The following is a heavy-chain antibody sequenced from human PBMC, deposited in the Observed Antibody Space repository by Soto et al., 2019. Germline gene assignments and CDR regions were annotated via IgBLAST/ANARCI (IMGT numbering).Heavy chain of an antibody. J-gene: IGHJ6*02. D-gene: IGHD6-13*01. Sequence: GGSLRLSCAASRYTFKSHGLSWVRQAPGKGLEWVSLIYSGGSTYYADSVKGRFTLSRDNSKNTVYLQMNSLRAEDTAVYYCARAEWGSSYTQYYYALDVWGQGTTVTVSS. CDR2: IYSGGST. CDR3: ARAEWGSSYTQYYYALDV. V-gene: IGHV3-53*01. CDR1: RYTFKSHG.